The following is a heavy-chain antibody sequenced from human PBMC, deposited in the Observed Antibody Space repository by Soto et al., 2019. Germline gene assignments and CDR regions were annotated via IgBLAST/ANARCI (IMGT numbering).Heavy chain of an antibody. CDR1: GFTFSNYW. Sequence: GGSLRLSCAASGFTFSNYWMSWVRQAPGKGLEWVANIKQDGSQKWYVDSVKGRFTISRDNAKNSLYLQMNSLRAEDTAVYYCARGDYYDTSGPFSDAFDVWGQGTMVTVSS. D-gene: IGHD3-22*01. CDR3: ARGDYYDTSGPFSDAFDV. CDR2: IKQDGSQK. J-gene: IGHJ3*01. V-gene: IGHV3-7*04.